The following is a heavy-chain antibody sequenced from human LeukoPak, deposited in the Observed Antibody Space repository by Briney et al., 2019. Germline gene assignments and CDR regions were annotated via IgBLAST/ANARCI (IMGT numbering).Heavy chain of an antibody. D-gene: IGHD6-13*01. CDR2: IYYSGST. V-gene: IGHV4-61*01. CDR1: VGSVSSGSYY. Sequence: PSETLSLTCTVSVGSVSSGSYYWSWIPQPPGKGLEWIGYIYYSGSTNYNPSLKSRVTISVDTAKNQFSLRLSSVTAADTAVYYCARVLAAAGTLYFDYWGQGTLVTVSS. J-gene: IGHJ4*02. CDR3: ARVLAAAGTLYFDY.